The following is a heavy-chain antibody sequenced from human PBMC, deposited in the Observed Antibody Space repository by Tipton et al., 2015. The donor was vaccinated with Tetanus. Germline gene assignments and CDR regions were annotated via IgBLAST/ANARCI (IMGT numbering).Heavy chain of an antibody. CDR3: AGVWLAGGGGGVGYLDS. J-gene: IGHJ4*02. Sequence: SLRLSCTASGFVFSAFEMKWVRHVPGKGLEWVSHIGTDDDTIYYAASVKGRFTISRDRGKISVSLQLDNLRVEDTAVYYWAGVWLAGGGGGVGYLDSWGPGTLVTVSS. CDR2: IGTDDDTI. V-gene: IGHV3-48*03. CDR1: GFVFSAFE. D-gene: IGHD1-26*01.